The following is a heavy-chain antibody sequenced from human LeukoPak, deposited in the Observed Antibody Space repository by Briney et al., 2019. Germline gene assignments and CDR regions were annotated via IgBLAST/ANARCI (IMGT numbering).Heavy chain of an antibody. D-gene: IGHD1-26*01. CDR2: MNPNSGNT. J-gene: IGHJ4*02. Sequence: ASVKVSCKASGYTFTSYGISWVRQATGQGLEWMGWMNPNSGNTGYAQKFQGRVTMTRNTSISTAYMELSSLRSEDTAVYYCARDSGSYYDFDYWGQGTLVTVSS. CDR3: ARDSGSYYDFDY. CDR1: GYTFTSYG. V-gene: IGHV1-8*02.